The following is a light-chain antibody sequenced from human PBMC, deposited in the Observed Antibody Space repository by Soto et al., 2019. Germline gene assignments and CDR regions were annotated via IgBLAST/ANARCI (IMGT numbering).Light chain of an antibody. CDR1: SSDIGGYNY. CDR3: SSYTSSSTPYV. J-gene: IGLJ1*01. Sequence: QSVLTQPASVSGSPGQSITIFCTGTSSDIGGYNYVSWYQQHPGKAPKLMIYDVSNRPSGVSNRFSGSKSGNTASLTISGLQAEDEADYYCSSYTSSSTPYVFGTGTKVT. CDR2: DVS. V-gene: IGLV2-14*01.